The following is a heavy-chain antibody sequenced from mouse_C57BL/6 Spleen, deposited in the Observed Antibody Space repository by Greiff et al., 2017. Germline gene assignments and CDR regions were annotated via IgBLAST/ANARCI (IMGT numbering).Heavy chain of an antibody. CDR1: GYTFTSYW. Sequence: QVQLQQSGAELVKPGASVKLSCKASGYTFTSYWMQWVKQRPGQGLEWIGEIDPSDSYTNYNQKFKGKSTLTVDTSSSTAYMQLSSLTSEDSAVYYCARGAGSSYTNYYFDYWGQGTTLTVSS. CDR3: ARGAGSSYTNYYFDY. CDR2: IDPSDSYT. D-gene: IGHD1-1*01. V-gene: IGHV1-50*01. J-gene: IGHJ2*01.